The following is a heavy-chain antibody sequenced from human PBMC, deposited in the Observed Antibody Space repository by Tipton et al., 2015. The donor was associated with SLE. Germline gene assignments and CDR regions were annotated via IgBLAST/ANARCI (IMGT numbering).Heavy chain of an antibody. J-gene: IGHJ6*02. Sequence: TLSLTCIVSGGSINRNYWSWIRQPPGKGLEWIGYVYYSGSTNYNPSLKSRVTISMDSSKSQFSLKLNSVTAADTAVYYCARFRDEYYYYAMDVWGQGTTVTVSS. CDR2: VYYSGST. V-gene: IGHV4-59*12. CDR1: GGSINRNY. CDR3: ARFRDEYYYYAMDV.